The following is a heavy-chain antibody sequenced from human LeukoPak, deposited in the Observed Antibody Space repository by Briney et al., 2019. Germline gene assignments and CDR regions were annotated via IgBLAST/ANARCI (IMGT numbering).Heavy chain of an antibody. Sequence: GGSLRLSCAASGFTFSSYTMSWVRQAPGKGLEWVSGINWNGGSTGYADSVKGRFTISRDNAKNSLYLQMNSLRAEDTALYYCAREPPAAPGFENYYYYMDVWGKGTTVTVSS. CDR1: GFTFSSYT. CDR3: AREPPAAPGFENYYYYMDV. V-gene: IGHV3-20*04. J-gene: IGHJ6*03. D-gene: IGHD2-2*01. CDR2: INWNGGST.